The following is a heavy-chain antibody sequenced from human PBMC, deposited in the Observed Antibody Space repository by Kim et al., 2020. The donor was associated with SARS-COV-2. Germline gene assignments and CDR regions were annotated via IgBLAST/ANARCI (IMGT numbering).Heavy chain of an antibody. CDR1: GFTLTNYW. CDR3: TRGWVMGAKPHVGLDS. D-gene: IGHD1-26*01. V-gene: IGHV3-74*01. Sequence: GGSLRLSCAASGFTLTNYWMNWVRQAPGTGLVWVARINDDASFTSYADSVKGRFTISRDNAENTLYLQLNSLRADDTAVYYCTRGWVMGAKPHVGLDSWGQGTPVTVS. J-gene: IGHJ4*02. CDR2: INDDASFT.